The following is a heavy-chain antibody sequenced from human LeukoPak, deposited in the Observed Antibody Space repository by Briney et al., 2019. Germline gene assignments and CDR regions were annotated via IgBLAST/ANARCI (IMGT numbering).Heavy chain of an antibody. CDR2: MFYGGTN. CDR1: GGSTSNADYY. Sequence: SETLSLTCSVSGGSTSNADYYWGWIRQAPGKGLEWIGSMFYGGTNHYNPSLKSRATISVDTSKNQFSLKLTSVTAADAATYYCARQLPTAAADTRGYFDYWGQGAVVTVSS. J-gene: IGHJ4*01. D-gene: IGHD6-13*01. CDR3: ARQLPTAAADTRGYFDY. V-gene: IGHV4-39*01.